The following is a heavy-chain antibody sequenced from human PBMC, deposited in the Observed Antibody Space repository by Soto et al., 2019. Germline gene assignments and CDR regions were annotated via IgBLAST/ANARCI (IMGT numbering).Heavy chain of an antibody. D-gene: IGHD4-17*01. CDR3: ARSPTVTTIDPDY. J-gene: IGHJ4*02. Sequence: GGSLRLSCAASGFTFSSYGMHWVRQAPGKGLEWVAVIWYDGSNKYYADSVKGRFTISRDNSKNTLYLQMNSLRAEDTAVYYCARSPTVTTIDPDYWGQGTLVTVSS. CDR2: IWYDGSNK. CDR1: GFTFSSYG. V-gene: IGHV3-33*01.